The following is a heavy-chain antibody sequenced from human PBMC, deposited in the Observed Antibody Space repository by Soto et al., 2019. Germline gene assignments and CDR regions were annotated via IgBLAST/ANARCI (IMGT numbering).Heavy chain of an antibody. V-gene: IGHV1-18*01. D-gene: IGHD5-18*01. CDR3: ARAGAYSFVYATY. CDR1: GYTFTSYS. Sequence: ASVKVSCKTSGYTFTSYSITWVRQAPGQGLEWMGWISGYNGNTNYAQKLQGRVTMTTDTSTKTAYMELRSLSSDDTAVYYCARAGAYSFVYATYWGQGTLVTVSS. J-gene: IGHJ4*02. CDR2: ISGYNGNT.